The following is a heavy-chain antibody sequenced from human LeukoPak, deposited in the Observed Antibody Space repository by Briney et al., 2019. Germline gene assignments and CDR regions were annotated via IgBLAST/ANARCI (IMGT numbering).Heavy chain of an antibody. J-gene: IGHJ4*02. CDR1: GFTFSNYA. CDR2: ITGSGGTT. Sequence: GGSLRLSCAASGFTFSNYAMHWVRQAPGKGLEGVSAITGSGGTTYYADSMKGRFTISRDNSKNTLYLQMNSLRAEDTAVYYCAKDRVGAILYFDYWGLGTLVTVSS. CDR3: AKDRVGAILYFDY. D-gene: IGHD1-26*01. V-gene: IGHV3-23*01.